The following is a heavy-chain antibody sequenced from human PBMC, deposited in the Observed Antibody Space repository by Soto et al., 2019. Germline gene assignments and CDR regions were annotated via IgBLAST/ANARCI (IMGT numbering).Heavy chain of an antibody. CDR1: GYPLTNYG. CDR3: ARSGYSSGWYHWYFDL. D-gene: IGHD6-19*01. V-gene: IGHV1-3*01. CDR2: INAGNGNT. Sequence: GXSVKVACTTSGYPLTNYGIHWVRRAPGQRLEWMGWINAGNGNTKYSQNFQGRVTITRDTSATTAYMELSSLRSEDTAVFYCARSGYSSGWYHWYFDLWGRGTLVTVSS. J-gene: IGHJ2*01.